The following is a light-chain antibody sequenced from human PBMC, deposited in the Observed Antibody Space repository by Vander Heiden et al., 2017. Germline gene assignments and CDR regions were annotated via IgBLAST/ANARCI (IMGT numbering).Light chain of an antibody. V-gene: IGLV2-8*01. Sequence: QSALTPPPSASASPGRSVTIPCEGTRSDSGAYEYVSWYQQHPGKAPKLIMFEVSGRPSGVPDRFAGSKSGNTASLTVSGLQAEDEADYYCCSYAGNYIHVFGTGTNVAVL. CDR3: CSYAGNYIHV. CDR2: EVS. J-gene: IGLJ1*01. CDR1: RSDSGAYEY.